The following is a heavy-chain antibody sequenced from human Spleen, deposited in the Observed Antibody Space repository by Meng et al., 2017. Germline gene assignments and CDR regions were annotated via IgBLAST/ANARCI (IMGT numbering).Heavy chain of an antibody. V-gene: IGHV3-53*04. CDR1: GFTFSDFY. CDR3: ARGAADYSFDY. D-gene: IGHD6-25*01. Sequence: MKLVESGGGLVKPGGSLRLSCVASGFTFSDFYISWIRQAPGKGLEWVSVIFDGGGTYYADSVKGRFTISRHSSKNTLYVQMNSLRAEDTAVYYCARGAADYSFDYWGQGTLVTVSS. CDR2: IFDGGGT. J-gene: IGHJ4*02.